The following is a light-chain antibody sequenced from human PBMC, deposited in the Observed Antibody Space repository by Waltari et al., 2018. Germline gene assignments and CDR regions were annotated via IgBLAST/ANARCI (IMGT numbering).Light chain of an antibody. CDR3: NSRDSSGNHQVV. J-gene: IGLJ2*01. V-gene: IGLV3-19*01. Sequence: SSELTQDPAVSVAFGQTVRITCQGDSLRSYYSSSYQQKPGQAPVLVIYGKNNRPPGIPDRFSGSSSGNTASLTITGAQAEDEADYYCNSRDSSGNHQVVFGGGTKLTVL. CDR2: GKN. CDR1: SLRSYY.